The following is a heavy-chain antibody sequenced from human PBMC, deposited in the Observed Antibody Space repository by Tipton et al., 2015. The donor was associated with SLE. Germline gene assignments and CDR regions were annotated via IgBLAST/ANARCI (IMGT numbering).Heavy chain of an antibody. CDR3: VRDGAAVFGVVNHFDS. V-gene: IGHV3-21*03. CDR2: ISSRGSNI. D-gene: IGHD3-3*01. CDR1: GSTFSTYW. J-gene: IGHJ4*02. Sequence: LRLSCAASGSTFSTYWMSWVRQAPGKGLEWVSCISSRGSNIHYADSLKGRFTISRDNAQNSLYLQMDSLRPEDTAVYYCVRDGAAVFGVVNHFDSWGQGTLVTVSP.